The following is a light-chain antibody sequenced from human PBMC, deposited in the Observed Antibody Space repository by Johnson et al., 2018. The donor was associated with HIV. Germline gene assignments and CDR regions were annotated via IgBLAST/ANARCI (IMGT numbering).Light chain of an antibody. V-gene: IGLV1-51*01. CDR1: SSNIGNNY. Sequence: QSVLTQPPSVSAAPGQKVTISCSGSSSNIGNNYVSWYQQLPGTAPKLLIYDNNKRPSGIPDRFSGSKSCTSATLDITGLQTGDEADYYCGTWDSSLSAGVFGTGTKVTVL. CDR3: GTWDSSLSAGV. CDR2: DNN. J-gene: IGLJ1*01.